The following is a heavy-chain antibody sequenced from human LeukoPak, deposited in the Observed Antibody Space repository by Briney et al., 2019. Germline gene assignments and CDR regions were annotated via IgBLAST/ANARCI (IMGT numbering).Heavy chain of an antibody. V-gene: IGHV4-39*01. J-gene: IGHJ4*02. CDR1: GGSISSSSYY. Sequence: PSETLSLTCTVSGGSISSSSYYWGWIRQPPGKGLEWIGSIYYSGSTYYNPSLESRVTISVDTSKNQFSLKLSSVTAADTAVYYCASLHDYGGNPDYWGQGTLVTVSS. D-gene: IGHD4-23*01. CDR2: IYYSGST. CDR3: ASLHDYGGNPDY.